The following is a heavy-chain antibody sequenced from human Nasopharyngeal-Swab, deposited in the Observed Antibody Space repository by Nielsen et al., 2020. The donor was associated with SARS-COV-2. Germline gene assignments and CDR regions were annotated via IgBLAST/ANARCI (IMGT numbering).Heavy chain of an antibody. V-gene: IGHV3-23*01. J-gene: IGHJ6*02. CDR3: AKVGDSSGYYYGMDV. CDR2: ISGSGGST. Sequence: GGSLRLSCAASGFTFSSYAMSWVRQPPGKGLEWVSAISGSGGSTYSADSAKGRFTISRENSKNTLYLQMNSLRAEDTAVYYCAKVGDSSGYYYGMDVWGQGTTVTVSS. D-gene: IGHD3-22*01. CDR1: GFTFSSYA.